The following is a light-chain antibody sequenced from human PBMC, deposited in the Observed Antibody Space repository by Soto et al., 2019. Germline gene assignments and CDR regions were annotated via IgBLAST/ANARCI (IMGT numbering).Light chain of an antibody. J-gene: IGKJ2*01. CDR2: AAS. Sequence: DIQMTQSPSSLSASVGDTVTLTCRASHDIRYDVGWFQQKPGEAPQRLIYAASSVQSGVPSRFSGRGSGTEFTLTSRTLHAEDSATYHCLQYNEYPFTFGPGTKVEI. CDR1: HDIRYD. V-gene: IGKV1-17*01. CDR3: LQYNEYPFT.